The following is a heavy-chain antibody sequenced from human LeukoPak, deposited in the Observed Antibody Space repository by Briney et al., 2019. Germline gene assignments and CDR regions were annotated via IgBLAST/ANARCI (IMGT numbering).Heavy chain of an antibody. J-gene: IGHJ4*02. CDR2: INHSGST. V-gene: IGHV4-34*01. CDR1: GGSFSGYY. D-gene: IGHD6-19*01. CDR3: ARGRGAVALGGYFLGY. Sequence: PSETLSLTCAVYGGSFSGYYWSWIRQPPGKGLEWIGEINHSGSTNYNPSLKSRVTISVDTSKNQFSLKLSSVTAADTAVYYCARGRGAVALGGYFLGYWGPGTLVNVSS.